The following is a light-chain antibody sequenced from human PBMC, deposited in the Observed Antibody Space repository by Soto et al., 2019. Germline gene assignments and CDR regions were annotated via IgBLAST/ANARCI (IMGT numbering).Light chain of an antibody. CDR2: DVS. CDR3: SSYTSSSTLYV. Sequence: LNNLASGNSSHRQCITITKKKTSSDVGGYNYVSWYQQHPGKAPKLMIYDVSNRPSGVSNRFSGSKSGNTASLTISGLQAEDEADYYCSSYTSSSTLYVFGTWTKVT. CDR1: SSDVGGYNY. J-gene: IGLJ1*01. V-gene: IGLV2-14*01.